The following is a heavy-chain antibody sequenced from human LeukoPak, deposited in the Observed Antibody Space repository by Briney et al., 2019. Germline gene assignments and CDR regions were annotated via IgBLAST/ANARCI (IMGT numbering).Heavy chain of an antibody. J-gene: IGHJ4*02. D-gene: IGHD6-19*01. CDR1: GFTFSSYG. CDR2: ISYDGSNK. V-gene: IGHV3-30*18. CDR3: AKDFSVAMDYFDY. Sequence: PGGSLRLSCAASGFTFSSYGMHWVRQAPGKGLEWVAVISYDGSNKYYADSVKGRFTISRDNFKNTLYLQMNSLRAEDTAVYYCAKDFSVAMDYFDYWGQGTLVTVSS.